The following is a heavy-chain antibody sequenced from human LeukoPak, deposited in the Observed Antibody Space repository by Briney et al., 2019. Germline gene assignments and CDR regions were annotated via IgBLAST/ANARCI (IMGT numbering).Heavy chain of an antibody. CDR3: AREEPPWGRNDAFDI. V-gene: IGHV3-74*01. D-gene: IGHD1-14*01. Sequence: GGSLRLSCAASGFIFSRYWMYWVRQAPGKGLVWVSHINGDETSTNYADFVKGRFTISRDNAKNTLYLQMNSLRAEDTAVYYCAREEPPWGRNDAFDIWGQGTMVTVSS. CDR1: GFIFSRYW. J-gene: IGHJ3*02. CDR2: INGDETST.